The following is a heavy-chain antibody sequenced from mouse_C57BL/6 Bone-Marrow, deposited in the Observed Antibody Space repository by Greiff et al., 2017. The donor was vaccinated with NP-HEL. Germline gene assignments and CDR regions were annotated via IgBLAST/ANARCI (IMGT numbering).Heavy chain of an antibody. CDR1: GYTFTDYY. CDR3: AYYDYDDY. Sequence: EVMLVESGPVLVKPGASVKMSCKASGYTFTDYYMNWVKQSHGKSLEWIGVINPYNGGTSYNQKFKGKATLTVDKSSSTAYMELNSLTSEDSAVYYCAYYDYDDYWGQGTTLTVSS. V-gene: IGHV1-19*01. CDR2: INPYNGGT. D-gene: IGHD2-4*01. J-gene: IGHJ2*01.